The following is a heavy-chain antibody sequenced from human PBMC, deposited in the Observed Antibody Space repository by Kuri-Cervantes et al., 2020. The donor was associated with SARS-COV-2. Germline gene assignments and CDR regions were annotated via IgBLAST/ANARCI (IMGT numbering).Heavy chain of an antibody. J-gene: IGHJ6*03. CDR2: IIPIFGTA. Sequence: SVKVSCKASGGTFGSYAISWVRRAPGQGLEWMGGIIPIFGTANYAQKFQGRVTITTDESTSTAYMELSSLRSEDTAVYYCARMTTGDYMDVWGKGTTVTVSS. V-gene: IGHV1-69*05. CDR1: GGTFGSYA. CDR3: ARMTTGDYMDV. D-gene: IGHD7-27*01.